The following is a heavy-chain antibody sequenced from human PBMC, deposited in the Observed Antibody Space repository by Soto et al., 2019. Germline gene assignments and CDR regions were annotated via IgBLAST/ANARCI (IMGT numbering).Heavy chain of an antibody. CDR2: ISAYNGNT. V-gene: IGHV1-18*04. J-gene: IGHJ6*02. CDR3: ARFTGGSYNTYYFYYGMDV. CDR1: GYTFTSYC. D-gene: IGHD2-15*01. Sequence: GASVKVSCKASGYTFTSYCISWVLQAPGQGLDWMGWISAYNGNTKYAQDLQGRVTMTTDTSTSTAYMELRSLRSDDTAVYYCARFTGGSYNTYYFYYGMDVWGQGTTVTVSS.